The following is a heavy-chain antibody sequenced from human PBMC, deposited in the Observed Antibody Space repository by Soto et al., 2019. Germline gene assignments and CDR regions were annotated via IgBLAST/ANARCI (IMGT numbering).Heavy chain of an antibody. Sequence: EVQLVESGGGLVQPGGSLRLSCAASGFTFSSYWMSWVRQAPGKGLEWVANIKQDGSEKYYVDSVKGRFTISRDNAKNSLYLQMSSLRAEDTAVYYCAREKIAVAGTSYFDLWGRGTLVTVSS. CDR1: GFTFSSYW. CDR2: IKQDGSEK. V-gene: IGHV3-7*01. J-gene: IGHJ2*01. CDR3: AREKIAVAGTSYFDL. D-gene: IGHD6-19*01.